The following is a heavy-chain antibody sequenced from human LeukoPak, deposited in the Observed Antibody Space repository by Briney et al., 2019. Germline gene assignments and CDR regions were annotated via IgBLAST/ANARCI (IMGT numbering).Heavy chain of an antibody. D-gene: IGHD1-14*01. CDR1: GFTFDNND. V-gene: IGHV3-13*01. CDR3: VRQPDSARYGFDY. Sequence: PGGSLRRSCEVSGFTFDNNDMHWVRQTTGKGLEWVSAIGSAGYTYYADSVRGRFTITRDNAKQSLYLQMNSLRVEDTAVYHCVRQPDSARYGFDYWGRGTQVTVSS. CDR2: IGSAGYT. J-gene: IGHJ4*02.